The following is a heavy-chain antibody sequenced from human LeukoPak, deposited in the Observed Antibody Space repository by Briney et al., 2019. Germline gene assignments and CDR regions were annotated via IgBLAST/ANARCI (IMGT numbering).Heavy chain of an antibody. J-gene: IGHJ4*02. Sequence: PSETLSLTCTVSGGSISSSSYYWGWIRQPPGKGLEWSGSIYYSGSTYYNPSLKSRVTISVDTSKNQFSLKLSSVTAAGTAVYYCARDSITGTTSFDYWGQGTLVTVSS. CDR2: IYYSGST. CDR3: ARDSITGTTSFDY. CDR1: GGSISSSSYY. V-gene: IGHV4-39*07. D-gene: IGHD1-20*01.